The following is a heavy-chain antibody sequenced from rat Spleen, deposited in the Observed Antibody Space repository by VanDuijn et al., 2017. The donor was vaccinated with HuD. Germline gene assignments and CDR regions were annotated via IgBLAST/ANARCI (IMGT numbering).Heavy chain of an antibody. D-gene: IGHD1-6*01. Sequence: EVQLVESDGGLVQPGRSLKLSCAASGFTFSDYYMAWVRQAPTKGLEWVATISYDGSSLYYRDSVKGRFTISRHNAENTVYLQMDSLRSEDTATYYCTTLYTTAGWYFDFWGPGTMVTVSS. V-gene: IGHV5-20*01. CDR1: GFTFSDYY. CDR2: ISYDGSSL. J-gene: IGHJ1*01. CDR3: TTLYTTAGWYFDF.